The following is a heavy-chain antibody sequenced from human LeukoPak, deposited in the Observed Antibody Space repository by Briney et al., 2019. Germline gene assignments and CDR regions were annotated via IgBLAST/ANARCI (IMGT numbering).Heavy chain of an antibody. Sequence: SETLSLTCAVYGGSFSGYYWSWIRQPPGKGLEWIGEINHSGSTNYNPSLKSRVTISVDTSKNQFSLKLSSVTAADTAVYYCASPYRKNAFDIWGQGTMVTASS. CDR1: GGSFSGYY. J-gene: IGHJ3*02. CDR3: ASPYRKNAFDI. D-gene: IGHD2-2*02. V-gene: IGHV4-34*01. CDR2: INHSGST.